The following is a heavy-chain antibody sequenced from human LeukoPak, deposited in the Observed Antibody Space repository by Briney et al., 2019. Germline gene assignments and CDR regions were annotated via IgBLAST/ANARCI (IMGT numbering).Heavy chain of an antibody. CDR2: IYHSGST. CDR1: GGSVSSGTYY. CDR3: ARDEDNSGRYYYYMDV. J-gene: IGHJ6*03. Sequence: PSETLSLTCTVSGGSVSSGTYYWHWLRQPPGQGLEGVVYIYHSGSTNYNPSLKSRATISIDTSKNQFSLKLNYVTAADTAVDYCARDEDNSGRYYYYMDVWGKGTTVTVSS. V-gene: IGHV4-61*01. D-gene: IGHD3-22*01.